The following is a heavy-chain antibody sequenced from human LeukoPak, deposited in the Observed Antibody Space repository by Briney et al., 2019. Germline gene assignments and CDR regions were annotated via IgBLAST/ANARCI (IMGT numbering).Heavy chain of an antibody. CDR3: AKSSYYDSSGYYREYYFDY. D-gene: IGHD3-22*01. J-gene: IGHJ4*02. CDR2: ISGSGGST. CDR1: GFTVSSNY. Sequence: QAGGSLRLSCAASGFTVSSNYMSWVRQAPGKGLEWVSAISGSGGSTNYADSVKGRVTVSRDNSKSTLHLQMNSLRAEDTAVYYCAKSSYYDSSGYYREYYFDYWGQGTLVTVSS. V-gene: IGHV3-23*01.